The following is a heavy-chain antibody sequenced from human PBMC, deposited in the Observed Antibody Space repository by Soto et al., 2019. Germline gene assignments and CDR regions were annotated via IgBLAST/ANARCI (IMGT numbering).Heavy chain of an antibody. CDR3: AKVPWGFGGVIAQDAFDI. CDR2: ISGSGGST. CDR1: GFTFSSYA. V-gene: IGHV3-23*01. J-gene: IGHJ3*02. Sequence: GGSLRLSCAASGFTFSSYAMSWVRQAPGKGLEWVSAISGSGGSTYYADSVKGRFTISRDNSKNTLYLQMNSLRAEDTAVYYCAKVPWGFGGVIAQDAFDIWGQGTMVTVSS. D-gene: IGHD3-16*02.